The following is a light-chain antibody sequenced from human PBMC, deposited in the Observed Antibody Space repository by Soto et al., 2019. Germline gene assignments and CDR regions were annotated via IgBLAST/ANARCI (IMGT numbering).Light chain of an antibody. CDR2: WAS. J-gene: IGKJ5*01. V-gene: IGKV4-1*01. Sequence: DIVMTQSPDSLAVSLGERATINCKSSQSVLDSSTNKNYLAWYQQKPGQPPKLLFYWASTRESGVPDRFSGSGSGTDFTLTISSLQAEIEAVYYCQQYYGTAPSMTFGQGTRLETK. CDR1: QSVLDSSTNKNY. CDR3: QQYYGTAPSMT.